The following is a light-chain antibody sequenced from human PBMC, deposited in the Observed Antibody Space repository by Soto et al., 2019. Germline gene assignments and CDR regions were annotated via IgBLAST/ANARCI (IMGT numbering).Light chain of an antibody. J-gene: IGKJ2*01. CDR1: QNIGNY. CDR3: QQSDSIPFT. Sequence: DIQMTQSPSSLSASVGDRVAITCRASQNIGNYLSWYAQKPGKAPKLLIYGASSLQSGVPSRFSGSGSGTHFTLTISNLQPEDFATYYCQQSDSIPFTFGQGTKLEMK. CDR2: GAS. V-gene: IGKV1-39*01.